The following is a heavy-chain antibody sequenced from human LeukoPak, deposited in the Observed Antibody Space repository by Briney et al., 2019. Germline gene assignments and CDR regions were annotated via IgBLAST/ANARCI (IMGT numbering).Heavy chain of an antibody. CDR1: GFIFNNYW. J-gene: IGHJ4*02. V-gene: IGHV3-7*03. CDR3: TRGDPDK. CDR2: INYGGNEN. Sequence: PGGSLRLSRAASGFIFNNYWMQWVRQAPGKGLEWVANINYGGNENYHVDSVKGRFSISRDNVRNSLYLQMNSLRAEDTAVYYCTRGDPDKWGQGTLVIVSS. D-gene: IGHD2-21*02.